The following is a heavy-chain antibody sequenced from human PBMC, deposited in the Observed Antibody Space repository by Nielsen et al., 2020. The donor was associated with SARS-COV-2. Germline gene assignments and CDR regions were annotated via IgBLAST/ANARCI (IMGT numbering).Heavy chain of an antibody. CDR2: VYYSGRT. CDR3: AGLGTYSDAFEI. Sequence: SETLSLTCTVSGGSFSSNDYYWSWIRQPPGKGLEWIGYVYYSGRTYYNPSLKSRVTISVDPSEKQSSLKMTSVTGADTAVYYCAGLGTYSDAFEIWGQGTMVTVS. J-gene: IGHJ3*02. CDR1: GGSFSSNDYY. D-gene: IGHD1-26*01. V-gene: IGHV4-30-4*08.